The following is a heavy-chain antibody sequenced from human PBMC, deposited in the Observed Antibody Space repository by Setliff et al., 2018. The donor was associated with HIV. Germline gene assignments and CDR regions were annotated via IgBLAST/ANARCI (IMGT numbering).Heavy chain of an antibody. J-gene: IGHJ4*02. Sequence: GASVKVSCKASGGTFSSYAISWVRQAPGQGLEWMGGIIPIFGTANYAQKFQGRVTITADESTSTAYMELSSLRSEDTAVYYCATEFPLSSPYYYDSSGYYYWGQGTLVTVSS. CDR2: IIPIFGTA. CDR1: GGTFSSYA. CDR3: ATEFPLSSPYYYDSSGYYY. D-gene: IGHD3-22*01. V-gene: IGHV1-69*13.